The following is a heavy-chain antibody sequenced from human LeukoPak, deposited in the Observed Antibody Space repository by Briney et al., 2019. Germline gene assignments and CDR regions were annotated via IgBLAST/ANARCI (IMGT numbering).Heavy chain of an antibody. Sequence: PSETLSLTCAVSGGSISSGGYSWSWIRQPPGKGLEWIGYIYHSGSTYYNPSLKSRVTISVDTSKNQFSLKLSSVTAADTAVYYCARGRGTTVTPYYYYGMDVWGQGTTVTVSS. CDR3: ARGRGTTVTPYYYYGMDV. J-gene: IGHJ6*02. CDR2: IYHSGST. V-gene: IGHV4-30-2*05. CDR1: GGSISSGGYS. D-gene: IGHD4-17*01.